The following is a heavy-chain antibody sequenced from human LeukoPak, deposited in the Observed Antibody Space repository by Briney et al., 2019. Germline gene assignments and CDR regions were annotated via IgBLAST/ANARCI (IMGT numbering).Heavy chain of an antibody. CDR2: IIPIFGTA. CDR3: ASGCSSTSCYAPYYYYGMDV. CDR1: GGTFSSYA. V-gene: IGHV1-69*01. D-gene: IGHD2-2*01. Sequence: GSSVKVSCKASGGTFSSYAISWVRQAPGQGPEWMGGIIPIFGTANYAQKFQGRVTITADESTSTAYMELSSLRSEDTAVYYCASGCSSTSCYAPYYYYGMDVWGKGTTVTVSS. J-gene: IGHJ6*04.